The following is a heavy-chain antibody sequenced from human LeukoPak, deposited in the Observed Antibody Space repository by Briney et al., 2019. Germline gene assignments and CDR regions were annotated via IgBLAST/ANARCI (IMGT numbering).Heavy chain of an antibody. V-gene: IGHV4-59*12. CDR2: IYYSGST. Sequence: SETLSLTCTVSGGSISSYYWSWIRQPPGKGLEWIGYIYYSGSTNYNPSLKSRVTISVGTSKNQFSLKLSSVTAADTAVYYCASPGYGGIDYWGQGTLVTVSS. CDR3: ASPGYGGIDY. CDR1: GGSISSYY. D-gene: IGHD4-23*01. J-gene: IGHJ4*02.